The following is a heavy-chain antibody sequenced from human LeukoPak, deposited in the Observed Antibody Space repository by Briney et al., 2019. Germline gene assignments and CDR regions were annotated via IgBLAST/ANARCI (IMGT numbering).Heavy chain of an antibody. Sequence: GASVKVSCTASGNTFTGYYMHWVRQAPGQGLEWMGWINPNSGGTDYAQKFQGRVTMTRDTSISTAYMELSRLTSDDTAVYYCARGYAFRGDAFDLWGQGTMVTVSS. D-gene: IGHD5-12*01. CDR1: GNTFTGYY. V-gene: IGHV1-2*02. J-gene: IGHJ3*01. CDR3: ARGYAFRGDAFDL. CDR2: INPNSGGT.